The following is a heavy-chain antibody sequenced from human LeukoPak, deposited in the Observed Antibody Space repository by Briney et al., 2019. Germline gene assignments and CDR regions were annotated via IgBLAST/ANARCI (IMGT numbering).Heavy chain of an antibody. J-gene: IGHJ4*02. CDR3: ARGPDGYNHFDY. Sequence: GGSLRLSCAASGFTFSNYAMHWVRQAPGKGLEWVTAISYDGSNKYYADSVKGRFSISRDNSKNTLYLQMNSLRAEDTAVYYCARGPDGYNHFDYWGQGTLVTVSS. V-gene: IGHV3-30-3*01. D-gene: IGHD5-24*01. CDR2: ISYDGSNK. CDR1: GFTFSNYA.